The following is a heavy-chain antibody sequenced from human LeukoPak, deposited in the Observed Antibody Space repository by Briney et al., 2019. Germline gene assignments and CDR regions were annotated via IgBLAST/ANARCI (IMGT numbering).Heavy chain of an antibody. V-gene: IGHV1-18*01. CDR3: ARDLRARGYSYGYPYYFDY. CDR1: GYTFTSYG. D-gene: IGHD5-18*01. J-gene: IGHJ4*02. Sequence: ASVKVSCKASGYTFTSYGISWVRQAPGQGLEWMGWISAYYGNTNYAQKLQGRVTMTTDTSTSTAYMELRSLRSDDTAVYYCARDLRARGYSYGYPYYFDYWGQGTLVTVSS. CDR2: ISAYYGNT.